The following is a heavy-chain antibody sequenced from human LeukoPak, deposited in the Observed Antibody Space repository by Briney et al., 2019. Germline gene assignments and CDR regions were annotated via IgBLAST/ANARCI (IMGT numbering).Heavy chain of an antibody. CDR2: IYYSGST. CDR1: GGSISSGDYY. CDR3: ASQMLRYYDIGGAFDI. Sequence: SETLSLTCTVSGGSISSGDYYWSWIRQPPGKGLEWIGYIYYSGSTYYNPSLKSRVTISVDTSKNQFSLKLSSVTAADTAVYYCASQMLRYYDIGGAFDIWGQGTMVTVSS. D-gene: IGHD3-22*01. J-gene: IGHJ3*02. V-gene: IGHV4-30-4*08.